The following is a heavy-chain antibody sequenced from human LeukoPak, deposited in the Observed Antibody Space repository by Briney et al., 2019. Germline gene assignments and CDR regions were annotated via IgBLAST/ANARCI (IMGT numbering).Heavy chain of an antibody. CDR2: INYDSGGT. D-gene: IGHD2-15*01. Sequence: ASVKVSCKASGYTFTGYYIHWVRQAPGQGLEWMGWINYDSGGTNHAQNYQGRVTMTRDTSISTAYMELSRLRSDDTAVYYCARDRGVDYCSGGSCSHYYYYMDVWGKGTTVTISS. CDR3: ARDRGVDYCSGGSCSHYYYYMDV. CDR1: GYTFTGYY. J-gene: IGHJ6*03. V-gene: IGHV1-2*02.